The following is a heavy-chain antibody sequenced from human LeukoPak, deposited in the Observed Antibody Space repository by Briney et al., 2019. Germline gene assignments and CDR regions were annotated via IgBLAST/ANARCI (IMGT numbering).Heavy chain of an antibody. CDR3: ARVSPKGYYDSSGYYTY. J-gene: IGHJ4*02. D-gene: IGHD3-22*01. V-gene: IGHV1-2*06. CDR2: INPNSGGT. CDR1: GYTFTGYY. Sequence: ASVKVSCKASGYTFTGYYMHWVRQVPGQGLEWMGRINPNSGGTNYAQKFQGRVTMPRDTSISTAYMELSRLRSDDTAVYYCARVSPKGYYDSSGYYTYWGRGTLVTVSS.